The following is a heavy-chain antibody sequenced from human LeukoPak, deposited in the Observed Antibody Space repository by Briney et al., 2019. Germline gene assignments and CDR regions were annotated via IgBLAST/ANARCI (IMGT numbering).Heavy chain of an antibody. CDR2: IKQDGSEK. CDR3: AREATYYYGSGSDAFDI. J-gene: IGHJ3*02. V-gene: IGHV3-7*01. CDR1: GFTFSSYW. D-gene: IGHD3-10*01. Sequence: GGSLRLSCAASGFTFSSYWMSWVRQAPGKGLEWVANIKQDGSEKYYVDSVKGRFTISRDNAKNSLYLQMNSLRAEDTAVYYCAREATYYYGSGSDAFDIWGQGTMVTVSS.